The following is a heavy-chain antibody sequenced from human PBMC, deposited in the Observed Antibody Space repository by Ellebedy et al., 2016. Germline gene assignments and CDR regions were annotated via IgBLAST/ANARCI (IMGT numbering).Heavy chain of an antibody. J-gene: IGHJ4*02. D-gene: IGHD6-13*01. CDR3: ARTLSIAAAVYYFDY. V-gene: IGHV2-5*02. CDR1: GFSLSTSGVG. Sequence: SGPTLVXPTQTLTLTCTFSGFSLSTSGVGVGWIRQPPGKALEWLALIYWDDDKRYSPSLKSRLTITKDTSKNQVVLTMTNMDPVDTATYYCARTLSIAAAVYYFDYWGQGTLVTVSS. CDR2: IYWDDDK.